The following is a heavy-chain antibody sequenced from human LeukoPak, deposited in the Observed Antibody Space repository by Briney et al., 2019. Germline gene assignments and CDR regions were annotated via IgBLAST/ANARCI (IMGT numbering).Heavy chain of an antibody. D-gene: IGHD6-13*01. Sequence: ASVKVSCKASGYTFTSYDINWVRQATGQGLEWMGWMNPNSGITGYAQKFQGRLTMTRNTSISTAYMELSSLRSEDTAVYYCARTYSSSWYDGYYFDYWGQGTLVTVSS. V-gene: IGHV1-8*01. J-gene: IGHJ4*02. CDR1: GYTFTSYD. CDR2: MNPNSGIT. CDR3: ARTYSSSWYDGYYFDY.